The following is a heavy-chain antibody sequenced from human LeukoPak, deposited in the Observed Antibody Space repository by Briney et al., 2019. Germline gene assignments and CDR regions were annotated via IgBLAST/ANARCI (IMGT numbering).Heavy chain of an antibody. Sequence: GGSLRLSCAASGFTFSSYAMSWVRQAPGKGLEWVSAISGSGGSTYYADSVKGRFTISRDNSKNTLYLQMNSLRAEDTAVYNCAKDGGSYYLNYYYYMDVWGKGTTVTISS. CDR1: GFTFSSYA. V-gene: IGHV3-23*01. D-gene: IGHD1-26*01. J-gene: IGHJ6*03. CDR3: AKDGGSYYLNYYYYMDV. CDR2: ISGSGGST.